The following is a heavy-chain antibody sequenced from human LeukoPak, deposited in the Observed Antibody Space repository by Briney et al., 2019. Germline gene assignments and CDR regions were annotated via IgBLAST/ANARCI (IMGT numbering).Heavy chain of an antibody. CDR1: GGSISSSSYY. CDR3: ASTGKMYYDILTNWFDP. D-gene: IGHD3-9*01. CDR2: IYYSGST. V-gene: IGHV4-39*01. J-gene: IGHJ5*02. Sequence: SETLSLTCTVSGGSISSSSYYWGWIRQPPGKGLEWIGSIYYSGSTYYNPSLKSRVTISVDTSKNQFSLKLSSVTTADTAVYYCASTGKMYYDILTNWFDPWGQGTLVTVSS.